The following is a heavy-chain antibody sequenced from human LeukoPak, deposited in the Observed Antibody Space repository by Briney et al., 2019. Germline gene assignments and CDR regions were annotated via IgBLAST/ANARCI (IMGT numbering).Heavy chain of an antibody. Sequence: GGSLRLSCAASGLTFTNYAMSWVRQAPGKGLEWVSAISRSGGTTYYAASVRGSFTNSRDNSKDTLYVQMNSLRAEDTAIYYCVKDSKSTGTPADWFDPWGQGTLVTVSS. CDR3: VKDSKSTGTPADWFDP. CDR2: ISRSGGTT. D-gene: IGHD2/OR15-2a*01. J-gene: IGHJ5*02. CDR1: GLTFTNYA. V-gene: IGHV3-23*01.